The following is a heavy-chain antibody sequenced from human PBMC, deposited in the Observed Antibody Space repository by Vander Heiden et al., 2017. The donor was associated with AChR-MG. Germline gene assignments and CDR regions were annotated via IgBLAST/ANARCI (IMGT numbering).Heavy chain of an antibody. CDR3: ARAPKGYCSGGSCYYFQH. D-gene: IGHD2-15*01. CDR2: IIPICGTA. CDR1: GGTFSSYA. J-gene: IGHJ1*01. Sequence: QVQLVQSGAEVKKPGSSVKVSCKASGGTFSSYAISWVRQAPGQGLEWMGGIIPICGTANYAQKFQGRVTITADESTSTAYMELSSLRSEETAVYYCARAPKGYCSGGSCYYFQHWGQGTLVTVSS. V-gene: IGHV1-69*01.